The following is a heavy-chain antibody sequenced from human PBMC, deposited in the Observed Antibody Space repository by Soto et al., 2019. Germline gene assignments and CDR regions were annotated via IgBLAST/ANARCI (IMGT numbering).Heavy chain of an antibody. CDR2: ISGSGGST. CDR1: GFTFSSYA. V-gene: IGHV3-23*01. CDR3: AKDQMAGDAFDI. Sequence: GGSLRLSCAASGFTFSSYAMNWVRQAPGKGLEWVSGISGSGGSTYYADSVKGRFTISRDNSKNTLYLQMNSLRAEDTAVYYCAKDQMAGDAFDIWGQGTMVTVSS. D-gene: IGHD2-8*01. J-gene: IGHJ3*02.